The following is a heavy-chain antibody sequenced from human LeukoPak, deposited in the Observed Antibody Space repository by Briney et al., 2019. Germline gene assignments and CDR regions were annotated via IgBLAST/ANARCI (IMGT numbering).Heavy chain of an antibody. CDR3: ARDKISSGEMATTTFDY. Sequence: SVKVSCKASGGTFISYAISWVRQAPGQGLEWMGGIIPIFGTANYAQKFQGRVTITADESTSTAYMELSSLRSEDTAVYYCARDKISSGEMATTTFDYWGQGTLVTVSS. CDR2: IIPIFGTA. D-gene: IGHD5-24*01. V-gene: IGHV1-69*13. J-gene: IGHJ4*02. CDR1: GGTFISYA.